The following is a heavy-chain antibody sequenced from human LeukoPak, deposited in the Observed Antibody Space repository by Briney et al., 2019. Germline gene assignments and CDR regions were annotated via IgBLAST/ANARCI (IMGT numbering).Heavy chain of an antibody. J-gene: IGHJ4*02. CDR1: GGSISSYY. D-gene: IGHD1-1*01. CDR2: IYISGSGST. V-gene: IGHV4-4*07. Sequence: SETLSLTCTVSGGSISSYYWSWTRQPAGKGLEWIGRIYISGSGSTNYNPSLKSRVTISVDTSTNQFSLRLSSVTAADTAVYYCARATNPGFGNYYFDYWGQGALVTVSS. CDR3: ARATNPGFGNYYFDY.